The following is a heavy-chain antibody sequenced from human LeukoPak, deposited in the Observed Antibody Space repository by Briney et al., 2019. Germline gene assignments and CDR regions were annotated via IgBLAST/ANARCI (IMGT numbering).Heavy chain of an antibody. CDR1: GLTFSSYW. J-gene: IGHJ4*02. CDR2: IKQDGSEK. CDR3: ASTSIAARTFDY. Sequence: GGSLRLSCAASGLTFSSYWMSWVRQAPGKGLEWVANIKQDGSEKYYVDSVKGRFTIFRDNAKNSLYLQMNSLRAEDTAVYYCASTSIAARTFDYWGQGTLVTVSS. V-gene: IGHV3-7*01. D-gene: IGHD6-6*01.